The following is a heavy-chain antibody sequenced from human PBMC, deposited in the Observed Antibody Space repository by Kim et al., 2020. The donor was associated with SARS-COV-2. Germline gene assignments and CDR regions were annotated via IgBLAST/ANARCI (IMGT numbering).Heavy chain of an antibody. J-gene: IGHJ4*02. CDR2: INHSGST. Sequence: SETLSLTCAVYGGSFSGYYWSWIRQPPGKGLEWIGEINHSGSTNYNPSLKSRVTISVDTSKNQFSLKLSSVTAADTSVYYCARGESEGDYVWGSYRYRSVPLQLWGQGTLVTVSS. CDR3: ARGESEGDYVWGSYRYRSVPLQL. CDR1: GGSFSGYY. D-gene: IGHD3-16*02. V-gene: IGHV4-34*01.